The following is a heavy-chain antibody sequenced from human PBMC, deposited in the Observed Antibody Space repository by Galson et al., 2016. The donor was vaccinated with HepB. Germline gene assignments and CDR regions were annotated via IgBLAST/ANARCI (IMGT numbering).Heavy chain of an antibody. D-gene: IGHD3-22*01. CDR3: ARSVLDGSGYYNWFDP. J-gene: IGHJ5*02. Sequence: QSGAEVKKPGESLKISCKGSGYRFSSYWIGWVRQMPGKGLELMGIIYPADSDTRYSPSFQGQVTISADKSISTAYLQWSSLKASDTAMYYCARSVLDGSGYYNWFDPWGQGTLVAVS. CDR1: GYRFSSYW. CDR2: IYPADSDT. V-gene: IGHV5-51*01.